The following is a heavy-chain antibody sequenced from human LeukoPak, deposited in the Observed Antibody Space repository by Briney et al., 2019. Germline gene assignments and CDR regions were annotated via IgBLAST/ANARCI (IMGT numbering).Heavy chain of an antibody. CDR1: GGSFSGYY. D-gene: IGHD5-18*01. CDR2: INHSGST. J-gene: IGHJ4*02. Sequence: SETLSLTCAVYGGSFSGYYWSWIRQPPGKGLEWIGEINHSGSTNYNPSLKSRVTISVDTSKNQFSLKLSSVTAADTAVYYCARGASGYSYGWGQGTLVTVSS. CDR3: ARGASGYSYG. V-gene: IGHV4-34*01.